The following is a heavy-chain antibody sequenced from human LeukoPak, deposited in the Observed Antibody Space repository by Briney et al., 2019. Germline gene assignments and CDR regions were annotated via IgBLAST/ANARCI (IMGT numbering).Heavy chain of an antibody. CDR2: IYYSGST. V-gene: IGHV4-39*01. Sequence: SETLSLTCTVSGGSISSSSYYWGWIRQPPGKGLEWIGSIYYSGSTYYNPSLKSRVTISVDPSKNQFSLKLSSVTAADPAVYYCARRLAGVGATGGWFDPWGQGTLVTVSS. CDR1: GGSISSSSYY. CDR3: ARRLAGVGATGGWFDP. J-gene: IGHJ5*02. D-gene: IGHD1-26*01.